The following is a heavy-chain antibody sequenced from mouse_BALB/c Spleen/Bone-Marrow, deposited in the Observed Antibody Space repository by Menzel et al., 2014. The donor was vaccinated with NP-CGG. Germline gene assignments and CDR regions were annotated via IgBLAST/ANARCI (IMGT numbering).Heavy chain of an antibody. CDR3: TRGGNWEDFDY. J-gene: IGHJ2*01. CDR1: GFTFSSFG. D-gene: IGHD4-1*01. V-gene: IGHV5-17*02. Sequence: EVHLVESGGGLVQPGGSRKLSCAASGFTFSSFGMHWVRQAPEKGLEWVAYISSGSSPIFYADTAKGRFTISRDNPKNTLFLQMTSLRSEDTAIYYCTRGGNWEDFDYWGQGTTLTVSS. CDR2: ISSGSSPI.